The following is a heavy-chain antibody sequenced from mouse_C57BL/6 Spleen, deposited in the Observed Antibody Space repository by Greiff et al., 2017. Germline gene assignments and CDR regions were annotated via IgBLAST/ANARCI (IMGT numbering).Heavy chain of an antibody. Sequence: VQLQQPGAELVKPGASVKLSCKASGYTFTSYWMQWVKQRPGQGLEWIGEIDPSDSYTNYNQKFKGKATLTVDTSSSTAYMQLSSLTSEDSAVYYCASGASPYYAMDYWGQGTSVTVSS. V-gene: IGHV1-50*01. CDR1: GYTFTSYW. CDR2: IDPSDSYT. D-gene: IGHD6-1*01. CDR3: ASGASPYYAMDY. J-gene: IGHJ4*01.